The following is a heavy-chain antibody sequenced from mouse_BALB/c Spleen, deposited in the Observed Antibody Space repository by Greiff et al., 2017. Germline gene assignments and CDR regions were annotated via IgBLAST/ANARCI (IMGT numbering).Heavy chain of an antibody. Sequence: VKLQESGAELVRPGVSVKISCKGSGYTFTDYAMHWVKQSHAKSLEWIGVISTYYGDASYNQKFKGKATMTVDKSSSTAYMELARLTSEDSAIYYCARGSTMITTGAMDYWGQGTSVTVSS. CDR2: ISTYYGDA. V-gene: IGHV1S137*01. CDR1: GYTFTDYA. J-gene: IGHJ4*01. D-gene: IGHD2-4*01. CDR3: ARGSTMITTGAMDY.